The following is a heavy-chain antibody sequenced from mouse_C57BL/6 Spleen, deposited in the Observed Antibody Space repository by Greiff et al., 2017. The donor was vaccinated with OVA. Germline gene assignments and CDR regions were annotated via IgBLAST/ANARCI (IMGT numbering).Heavy chain of an antibody. CDR2: IHPNSGST. CDR3: ARRDWEGWYFDV. D-gene: IGHD4-1*01. V-gene: IGHV1-64*01. Sequence: VKLQQPGAELVKPGASVKLSCKASGYTFTSYWMHRVKQRPGQGLEWIGMIHPNSGSTNYNEKFKSKATLTVDKSSSTAYMQLSSLTSEDSAVYYCARRDWEGWYFDVWGTGTTVTVSS. J-gene: IGHJ1*03. CDR1: GYTFTSYW.